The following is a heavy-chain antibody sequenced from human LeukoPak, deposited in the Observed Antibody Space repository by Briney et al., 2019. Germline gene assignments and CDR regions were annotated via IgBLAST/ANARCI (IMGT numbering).Heavy chain of an antibody. Sequence: GGSLRLSCAASGFTFDDYAMHWVRQAPGKGLEWVSSISSSSSYIYYADSVKGRFTISRDNAKNSLYLQMNSLRAKDTAVYYCAREITMDYWGQGTLVTVSS. CDR3: AREITMDY. V-gene: IGHV3-21*01. CDR1: GFTFDDYA. CDR2: ISSSSSYI. D-gene: IGHD3-10*01. J-gene: IGHJ4*02.